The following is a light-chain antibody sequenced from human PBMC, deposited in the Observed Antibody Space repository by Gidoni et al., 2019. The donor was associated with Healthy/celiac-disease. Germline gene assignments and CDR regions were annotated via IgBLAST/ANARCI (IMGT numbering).Light chain of an antibody. V-gene: IGKV2-28*01. CDR2: LGS. CDR3: MQALQTPFT. J-gene: IGKJ3*01. Sequence: DIVMTQSPLPLPVTPGAPASIPCRSSQSLLTSNGYNYLDWYLQKPGQSPQLLIYLGSNRASGVPDRFSGSGSGTDFTLKISRVEAEDVGVYYCMQALQTPFTFGPGTKVDIK. CDR1: QSLLTSNGYNY.